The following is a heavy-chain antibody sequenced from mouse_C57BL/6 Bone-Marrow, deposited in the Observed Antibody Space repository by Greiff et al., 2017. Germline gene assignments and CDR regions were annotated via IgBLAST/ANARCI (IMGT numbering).Heavy chain of an antibody. D-gene: IGHD2-10*01. CDR1: GYTFTSYN. Sequence: LQESGAELVRPGASVKMSCKASGYTFTSYNIHWVKQTPRQGLEWIGAIYPGNGDTSYNQKFKGKATLTVDKSSSTAYMQLSSLTSEDSAVYFCASSYGNYGFAYWGQGTLVTVSA. CDR2: IYPGNGDT. CDR3: ASSYGNYGFAY. J-gene: IGHJ3*01. V-gene: IGHV1-12*01.